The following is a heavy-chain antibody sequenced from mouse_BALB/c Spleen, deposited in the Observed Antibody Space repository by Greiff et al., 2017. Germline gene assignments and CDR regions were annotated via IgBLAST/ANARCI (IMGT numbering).Heavy chain of an antibody. D-gene: IGHD1-1*01. CDR2: ISSGGSYT. Sequence: DVMLVESGGGLVKPGGSLKLSCAASGFTFSSYAMSWVRQTPEKRLEWVATISSGGSYTYYPDSVKGRFTISRDNAKNTLYLQMSSLRSEDTAMYYCARITTEDAMDYWGQGTSVTVSS. CDR3: ARITTEDAMDY. V-gene: IGHV5-9-1*01. CDR1: GFTFSSYA. J-gene: IGHJ4*01.